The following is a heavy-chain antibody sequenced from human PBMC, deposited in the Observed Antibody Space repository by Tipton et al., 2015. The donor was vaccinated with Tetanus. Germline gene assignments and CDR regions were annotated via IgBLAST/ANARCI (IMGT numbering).Heavy chain of an antibody. V-gene: IGHV4-34*01. CDR2: VDDSGST. D-gene: IGHD5-18*01. CDR1: GGSLSRYY. CDR3: ARHLTYTYTSRYFDY. J-gene: IGHJ4*02. Sequence: TLSLTCAVYGGSLSRYYWTWIRQPPGKGLEWIGEVDDSGSTNYNPSLKSRVTISVDTPKNQFPLRLSSVTAADTAVYYCARHLTYTYTSRYFDYWGLGTLVTVSS.